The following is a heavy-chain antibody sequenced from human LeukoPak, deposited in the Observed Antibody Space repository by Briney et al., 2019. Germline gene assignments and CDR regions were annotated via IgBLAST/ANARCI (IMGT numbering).Heavy chain of an antibody. D-gene: IGHD6-19*01. CDR3: AKDSSFLGTVAGTFDY. CDR1: GFTFSSYA. J-gene: IGHJ4*02. Sequence: PEGSLRLSCAASGFTFSSYAMSWVRQAPGKGLEWVSAISGSGGSTYYADSVKGRFTTSRDNSKNTLYLQMNSLRAEDTAVYYCAKDSSFLGTVAGTFDYWGQGTLVTVSS. CDR2: ISGSGGST. V-gene: IGHV3-23*01.